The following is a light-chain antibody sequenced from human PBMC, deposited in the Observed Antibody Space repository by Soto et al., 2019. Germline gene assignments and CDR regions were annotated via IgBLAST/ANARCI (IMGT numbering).Light chain of an antibody. J-gene: IGLJ1*01. CDR3: CSYAGTYSYV. V-gene: IGLV2-11*01. CDR2: DVS. CDR1: SSDVGAYNY. Sequence: QSVLTQPRSVSGSPGQSVTISCTGTSSDVGAYNYVSWYQQHSGKAPKFMIYDVSKRPSGVPDRFSGSKSGNTASLTISGLHAEDEADYYCCSYAGTYSYVFGTGTKVTVL.